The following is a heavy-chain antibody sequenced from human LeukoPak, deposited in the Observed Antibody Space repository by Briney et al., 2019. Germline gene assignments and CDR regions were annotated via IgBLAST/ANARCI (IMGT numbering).Heavy chain of an antibody. CDR1: GFTFSNFA. CDR3: AKKMASIAVVPPAFDY. CDR2: ISGSGGST. J-gene: IGHJ4*02. D-gene: IGHD2-2*01. Sequence: GGSLRLSCAASGFTFSNFAVSWVRQAPGKGLEWVSAISGSGGSTYYADSVKGRFTISRDNSKNTLYLQMNSLRAEDTPVYYCAKKMASIAVVPPAFDYWGQGTLVTVSS. V-gene: IGHV3-23*01.